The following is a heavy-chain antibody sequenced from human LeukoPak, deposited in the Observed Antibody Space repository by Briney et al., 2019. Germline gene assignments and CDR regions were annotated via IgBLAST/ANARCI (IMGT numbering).Heavy chain of an antibody. D-gene: IGHD6-13*01. CDR3: ARDHIAAAGCDY. Sequence: GGSLRLSCAASGFTFSSYWMHWVRQAPGKGPVWVSRVDVHGQGTAYADSVKGRFTISRDNAKNSLYLQMNSLRAEDTAVYYCARDHIAAAGCDYWGQGTLVTVSS. CDR2: VDVHGQGT. V-gene: IGHV3-74*01. J-gene: IGHJ4*02. CDR1: GFTFSSYW.